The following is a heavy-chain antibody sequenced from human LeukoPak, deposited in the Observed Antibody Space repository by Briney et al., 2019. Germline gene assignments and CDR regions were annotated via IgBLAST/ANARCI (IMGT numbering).Heavy chain of an antibody. J-gene: IGHJ4*02. D-gene: IGHD4-17*01. CDR2: SNSDESST. V-gene: IGHV3-74*01. CDR1: GFTFTDYW. Sequence: PGGSLRLSCAASGFTFTDYWMHWVRQAPGKGLVWVSRSNSDESSTSYADSVKGRFTISRDNAKKTVYLQMNSLRAEDTAVYYCARDQGCGDPFDYWGQGTLVTVSS. CDR3: ARDQGCGDPFDY.